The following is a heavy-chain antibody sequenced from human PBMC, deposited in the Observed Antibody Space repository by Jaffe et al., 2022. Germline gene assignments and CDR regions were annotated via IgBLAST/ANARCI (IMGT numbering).Heavy chain of an antibody. Sequence: QVQLVESGGGVVQPGGSLRLSCAASGFTFSNYGMHWVRQAPGKGLEWVTFIRYDGSNKYYADSVKDRFTISRDNSKNTLSLQMNSLRAEDTAVYYCAKGKKDGMAGAYFDYWGQGTLVTVSS. CDR2: IRYDGSNK. V-gene: IGHV3-30*02. D-gene: IGHD1-26*01. J-gene: IGHJ4*02. CDR3: AKGKKDGMAGAYFDY. CDR1: GFTFSNYG.